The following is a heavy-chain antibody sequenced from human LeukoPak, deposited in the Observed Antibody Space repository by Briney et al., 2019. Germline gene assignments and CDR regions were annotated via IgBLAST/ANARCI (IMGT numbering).Heavy chain of an antibody. CDR3: ARDREFDSSGFSFGY. CDR1: GGSISSSSYY. J-gene: IGHJ4*02. D-gene: IGHD3-22*01. V-gene: IGHV4-39*02. Sequence: SETLSLTCTVSGGSISSSSYYWGWIRQPPGKGLEWIGSIYYSGSTYYNPSLKSRVTISVDTSKNQFSLKLSSVTAADTAVYYCARDREFDSSGFSFGYWGQGTLVTVSS. CDR2: IYYSGST.